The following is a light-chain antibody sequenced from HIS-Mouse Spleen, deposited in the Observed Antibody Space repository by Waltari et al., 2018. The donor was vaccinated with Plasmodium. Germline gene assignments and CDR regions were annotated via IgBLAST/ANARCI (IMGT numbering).Light chain of an antibody. J-gene: IGKJ3*01. CDR1: QDISNY. Sequence: DIQMTQSPSSLSASVGDRVTIPCQASQDISNYLNWYQQKPGKAPKLPIYDASNLETGVPSRFSGSGSGTDFTFTISSLQPEDIATYYCQQYDNLPPLFTFGPGTKVDIK. V-gene: IGKV1-33*01. CDR2: DAS. CDR3: QQYDNLPPLFT.